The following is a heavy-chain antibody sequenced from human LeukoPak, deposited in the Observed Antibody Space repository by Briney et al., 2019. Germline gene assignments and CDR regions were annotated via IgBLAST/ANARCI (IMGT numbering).Heavy chain of an antibody. CDR1: GGSISSYY. V-gene: IGHV4-4*07. Sequence: SETLSLTCTVSGGSISSYYWSWIRQPAGKGLEWIGRIYTSGSTNYNPSLKSRVTMSVDTSKNQFSLKLSSVTAADTAVYYCARDFTTLTTLNYYYYMDVWGKGTTVTVSS. D-gene: IGHD4-17*01. J-gene: IGHJ6*03. CDR2: IYTSGST. CDR3: ARDFTTLTTLNYYYYMDV.